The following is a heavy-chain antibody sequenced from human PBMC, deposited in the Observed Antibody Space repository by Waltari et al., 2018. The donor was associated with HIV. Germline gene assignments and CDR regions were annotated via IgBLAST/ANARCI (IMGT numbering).Heavy chain of an antibody. J-gene: IGHJ3*01. Sequence: QLLESGGGLVEPGGSLRLSCAASGFIFTHFAMDWVRQAPGKGLEWVSAIRGGGETFYADSVKGRFTISRDNSKNTLYLQMNSLRADDAGVYYCVKDSGRAADVFDLWGQGTMVTVSS. CDR2: IRGGGET. V-gene: IGHV3-23*01. D-gene: IGHD3-10*01. CDR1: GFIFTHFA. CDR3: VKDSGRAADVFDL.